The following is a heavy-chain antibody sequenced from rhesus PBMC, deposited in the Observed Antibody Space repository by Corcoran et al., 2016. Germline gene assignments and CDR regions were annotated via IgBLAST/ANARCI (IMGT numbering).Heavy chain of an antibody. J-gene: IGHJ4*01. D-gene: IGHD6-25*01. CDR2: ISCASSYR. V-gene: IGHV3-136*01. CDR1: GFTFSSYG. CDR3: TSVGIAASGTLDY. Sequence: EVQLVESGGGLVQPGGSLRLSCAASGFTFSSYGMSWVRQAPGKGLEWVSSISCASSYRYSADSVKGRFTISRDNANSSLSLQMNSLRAEDAAVYYCTSVGIAASGTLDYWGQGVLVTVSS.